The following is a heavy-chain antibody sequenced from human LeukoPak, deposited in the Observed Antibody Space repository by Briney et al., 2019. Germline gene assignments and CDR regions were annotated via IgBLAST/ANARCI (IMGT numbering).Heavy chain of an antibody. CDR3: ARGSHPVTGTLGGYFDP. CDR1: GGSFSGYY. V-gene: IGHV4-34*01. J-gene: IGHJ4*02. Sequence: PSETLSLTCAVYGGSFSGYYWSWIRQPPGKGVEWIGEINHSGSTNYNPSLKSRVTISLDASNKQFPLRFSSVTAADTAFYYCARGSHPVTGTLGGYFDPWGQGTLVTVSS. D-gene: IGHD6-19*01. CDR2: INHSGST.